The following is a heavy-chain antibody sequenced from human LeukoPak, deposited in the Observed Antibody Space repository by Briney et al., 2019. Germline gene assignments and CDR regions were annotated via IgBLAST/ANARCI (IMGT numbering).Heavy chain of an antibody. CDR2: IYYNGDT. CDR3: ARVLRAASWRSYDY. CDR1: GGSFSNSLYY. Sequence: SETLSLTCTVSGGSFSNSLYYWSWIRQPPGKGLERIGYIYYNGDTNYNPSLKSRVIISIDTSSNQFSLRLNSMTAADTAVYYCARVLRAASWRSYDYWGQGSLVTVSS. J-gene: IGHJ4*02. V-gene: IGHV4-61*01. D-gene: IGHD5-18*01.